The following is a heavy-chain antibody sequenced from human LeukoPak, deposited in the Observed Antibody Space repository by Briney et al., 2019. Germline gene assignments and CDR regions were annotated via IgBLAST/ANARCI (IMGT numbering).Heavy chain of an antibody. CDR3: ARDLNDFWSGYRGGNSGNY. J-gene: IGHJ4*02. V-gene: IGHV1-2*02. CDR2: INPNSGGT. Sequence: ASVKVSCKASGYTFTGYYMHWVRQAPGQGLEWMGWINPNSGGTNYAQKFQGRVTMTRDTSISTAYMELSRLRSDDTAVYYCARDLNDFWSGYRGGNSGNYWGQGTLVTVSS. CDR1: GYTFTGYY. D-gene: IGHD3-3*01.